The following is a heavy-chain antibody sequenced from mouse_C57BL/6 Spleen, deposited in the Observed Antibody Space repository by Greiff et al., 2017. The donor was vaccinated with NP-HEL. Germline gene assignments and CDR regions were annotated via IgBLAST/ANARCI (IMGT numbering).Heavy chain of an antibody. CDR2: IRLKSDNYAT. Sequence: EVKLMESGGGLVQPGGSMKLSCVASGFTFSNYWMNWVRQSPEKGLEWVAQIRLKSDNYATHYAESVKGRFTIARDDSKSSVYLQMNNLRAEDTGSYYCTEFITPYAMDYWGQGTSVTVSS. CDR3: TEFITPYAMDY. J-gene: IGHJ4*01. CDR1: GFTFSNYW. V-gene: IGHV6-3*01. D-gene: IGHD1-1*01.